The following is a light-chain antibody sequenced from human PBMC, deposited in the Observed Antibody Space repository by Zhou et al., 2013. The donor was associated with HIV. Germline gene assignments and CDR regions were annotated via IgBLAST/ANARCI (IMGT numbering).Light chain of an antibody. CDR1: QVVSASY. V-gene: IGKV3-20*01. CDR2: GAS. Sequence: EIVLTQSPVTLSLSPGQRATLSCRSSQVVSASYVAWYQKRPGQAPKLVVYGASRRATDIPDRFGGSGSGREFILTINRLEPEDFAVYYCQQYGDTPVTFGQGTRL. CDR3: QQYGDTPVT. J-gene: IGKJ5*01.